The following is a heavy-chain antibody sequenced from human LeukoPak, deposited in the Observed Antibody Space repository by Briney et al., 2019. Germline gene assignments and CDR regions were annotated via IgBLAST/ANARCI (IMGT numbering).Heavy chain of an antibody. D-gene: IGHD2-2*01. J-gene: IGHJ4*02. CDR3: AKNTHAYAEIFDY. CDR2: IWYDGSNK. CDR1: GFTFSNYG. Sequence: GGSLRLSCAASGFTFSNYGMHWVRQAPGKGLEWVAAIWYDGSNKYYGDSVKGRFTISRDNSKNTLYLQMTSLRAEDTAAYYCAKNTHAYAEIFDYWGQGTLVTVSS. V-gene: IGHV3-33*06.